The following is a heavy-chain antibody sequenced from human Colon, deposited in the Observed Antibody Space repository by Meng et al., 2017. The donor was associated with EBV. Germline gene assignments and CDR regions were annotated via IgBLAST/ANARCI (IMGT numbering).Heavy chain of an antibody. V-gene: IGHV4-31*03. CDR1: GGSISSGGYY. Sequence: HVQLPEAGPGLVKPFQTLSLTCTVSGGSISSGGYYWSWIRQHPGKGLEWIGYIHSSGSTYYNPSLRSRLTISVDTSKNQFSLKLSSVTAADTAVYYCARASYGSGSPLGESWFDPWGQGTLVTVSS. D-gene: IGHD3-10*01. CDR3: ARASYGSGSPLGESWFDP. CDR2: IHSSGST. J-gene: IGHJ5*02.